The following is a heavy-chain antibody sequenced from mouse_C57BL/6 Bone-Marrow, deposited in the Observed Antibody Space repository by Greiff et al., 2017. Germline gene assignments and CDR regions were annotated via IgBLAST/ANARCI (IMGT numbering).Heavy chain of an antibody. CDR1: GYTFTDYE. CDR3: QIYDGYYKGFDY. CDR2: IDPETGGT. J-gene: IGHJ2*01. D-gene: IGHD2-3*01. Sequence: QVQLQQSGAELVRPGASVTLSCKASGYTFTDYEMHWVKQTPVHGLEWIGAIDPETGGTAYNQKFKGKAILTADKSSSTAYMELRSLTSEDSAVYYCQIYDGYYKGFDYWGQGTTLTVSS. V-gene: IGHV1-15*01.